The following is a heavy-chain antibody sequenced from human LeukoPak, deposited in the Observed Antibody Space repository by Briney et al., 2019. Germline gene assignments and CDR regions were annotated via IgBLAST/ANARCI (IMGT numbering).Heavy chain of an antibody. CDR3: VREFSSSWTGAFDI. CDR2: IIPILGIA. Sequence: ASVKVSCKASGGTFSSYAISWVRQAPGQGLEWMGRIIPILGIANYAQKFQGRVTITADKSTSTAYMELSSLRSEDTAVYYCVREFSSSWTGAFDIWGQGTMVTVSS. V-gene: IGHV1-69*04. CDR1: GGTFSSYA. D-gene: IGHD6-13*01. J-gene: IGHJ3*02.